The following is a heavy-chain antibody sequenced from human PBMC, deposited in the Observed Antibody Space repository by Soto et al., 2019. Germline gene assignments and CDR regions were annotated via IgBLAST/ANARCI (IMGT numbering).Heavy chain of an antibody. V-gene: IGHV4-59*01. J-gene: IGHJ3*02. D-gene: IGHD3-22*01. CDR2: IYYSGST. CDR1: GGSISSYY. Sequence: PSETLSLTCTISGGSISSYYWSWIRQPPGKGLEWIGYIYYSGSTNYNPPLKSRVTISVDTSKNQFSLKLSSVTAADTAVYYCARGSRGYYDSSGYYAFDIWGQGTMVTVSS. CDR3: ARGSRGYYDSSGYYAFDI.